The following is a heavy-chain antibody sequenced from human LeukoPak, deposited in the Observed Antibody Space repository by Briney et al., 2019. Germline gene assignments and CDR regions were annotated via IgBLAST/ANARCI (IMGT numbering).Heavy chain of an antibody. D-gene: IGHD6-19*01. V-gene: IGHV3-30*01. CDR2: ISYDGSNK. CDR3: AREEQQWLVRAFDI. J-gene: IGHJ3*02. Sequence: PGRSLRLSCAASGFTFSSYAMHWVRQAPGKGLEWVAVISYDGSNKYYADSVKGRFTISRDNSKNTLYLQMNSLRAEDTAVYYCAREEQQWLVRAFDIWGQGTMVTVSS. CDR1: GFTFSSYA.